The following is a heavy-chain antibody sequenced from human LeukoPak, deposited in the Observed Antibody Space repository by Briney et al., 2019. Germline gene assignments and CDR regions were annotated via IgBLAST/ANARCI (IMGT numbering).Heavy chain of an antibody. D-gene: IGHD7-27*01. J-gene: IGHJ4*02. Sequence: PSETLSLTCTVPGGSISSYYWSWIRQPPGKGLEWIGYIYYSGSTNYNPSLKSRVTISVDTSKNQFSLKLSSVTAADTAVYFCARGFRGDNFDYWGQGTLVTVSS. V-gene: IGHV4-59*08. CDR3: ARGFRGDNFDY. CDR1: GGSISSYY. CDR2: IYYSGST.